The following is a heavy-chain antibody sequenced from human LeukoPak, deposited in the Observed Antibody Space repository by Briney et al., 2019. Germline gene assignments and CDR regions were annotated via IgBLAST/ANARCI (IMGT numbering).Heavy chain of an antibody. Sequence: GGSLRLSCAASGFTFSSYGMHWVRQAPGKGLEWVSGINWDGGSTGYADSVKGRLTISRDNAKNSLYLQMNSLRAEDTALYYCARCDGGSCFRFFDYWGQGTLVTVSS. CDR3: ARCDGGSCFRFFDY. V-gene: IGHV3-20*04. D-gene: IGHD2-15*01. J-gene: IGHJ4*02. CDR2: INWDGGST. CDR1: GFTFSSYG.